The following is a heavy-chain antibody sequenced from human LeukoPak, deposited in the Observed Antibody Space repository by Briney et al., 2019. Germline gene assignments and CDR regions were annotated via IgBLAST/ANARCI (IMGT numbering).Heavy chain of an antibody. Sequence: PRGSLRLSCAASGFTFSSYSMNWVRQAPGKGLEWVSSISSSSSYIYYADSVKGRFTISRDNAKNSLYLQMNSLRAEDTAVYYCAGDYYDSSGYARGFDPWGQGTLVTVSS. CDR2: ISSSSSYI. CDR1: GFTFSSYS. V-gene: IGHV3-21*01. D-gene: IGHD3-22*01. CDR3: AGDYYDSSGYARGFDP. J-gene: IGHJ5*02.